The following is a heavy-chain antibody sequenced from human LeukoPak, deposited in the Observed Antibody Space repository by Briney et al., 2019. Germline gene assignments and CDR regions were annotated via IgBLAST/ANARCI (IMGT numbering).Heavy chain of an antibody. CDR3: TRHKSSSGWEYYFDY. CDR2: IRSKANSYAT. J-gene: IGHJ4*02. Sequence: GRSLRLSCAASGFTFSGSAMHWVRQASGKGLEWVGRIRSKANSYATAYAASVKGRFTISRDDSKNTAYLQMNSLKAEDTAVYYCTRHKSSSGWEYYFDYWGQGTLVTVSS. CDR1: GFTFSGSA. D-gene: IGHD6-19*01. V-gene: IGHV3-73*01.